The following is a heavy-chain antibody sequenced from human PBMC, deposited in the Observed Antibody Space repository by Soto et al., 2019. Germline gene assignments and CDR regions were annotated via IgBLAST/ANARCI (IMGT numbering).Heavy chain of an antibody. CDR2: VSTYNGNP. CDR3: ARGRTRALDY. CDR1: GYIFTSQG. Sequence: ASVKVSCKASGYIFTSQGISWVRQAPGQGLEWMGWVSTYNGNPNYAQKLQGRVTMTTNTSTTTAFLELRSLTSDDTAVYYCARGRTRALDYWGQGTPVTVSS. J-gene: IGHJ4*02. D-gene: IGHD1-7*01. V-gene: IGHV1-18*01.